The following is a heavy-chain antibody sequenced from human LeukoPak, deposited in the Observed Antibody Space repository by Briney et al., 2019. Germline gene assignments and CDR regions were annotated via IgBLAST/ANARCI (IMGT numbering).Heavy chain of an antibody. Sequence: GGSLRLSCAASGFTFNYAWMNWVRQAPGKGLEWVGRIKSKTDGGTTDYAAPVKGRFTISRDVSKYTLYLQMNSLRAEDTAVYYCAKDQYYYGSGSNRKETLIDYWGQGTLVTSPQ. V-gene: IGHV3-15*01. CDR2: IKSKTDGGTT. CDR1: GFTFNYAW. J-gene: IGHJ4*02. CDR3: AKDQYYYGSGSNRKETLIDY. D-gene: IGHD3-10*01.